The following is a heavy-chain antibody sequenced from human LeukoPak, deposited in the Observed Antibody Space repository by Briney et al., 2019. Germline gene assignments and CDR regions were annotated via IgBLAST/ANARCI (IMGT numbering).Heavy chain of an antibody. Sequence: GGALRLSCAASGFTFSSYAMSWVRQAPGKGLELVSAIRGSGGSTYYADSVKGRFTISRDNSKNTLYLQMNSLRAEDTAVYYCAKDSPGWEQQLIPVDYWGQGTLVTVSS. J-gene: IGHJ4*02. CDR3: AKDSPGWEQQLIPVDY. V-gene: IGHV3-23*01. D-gene: IGHD6-13*01. CDR2: IRGSGGST. CDR1: GFTFSSYA.